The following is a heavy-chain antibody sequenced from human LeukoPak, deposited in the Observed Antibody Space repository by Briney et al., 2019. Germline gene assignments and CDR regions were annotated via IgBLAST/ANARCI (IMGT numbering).Heavy chain of an antibody. CDR1: GYLFTSYW. D-gene: IGHD2-2*01. V-gene: IGHV5-51*01. J-gene: IGHJ3*02. Sequence: GESLEISCKGSGYLFTSYWIGWVRQMPGKGLEWMGIIYPGDSDTRYSPSFQGQVTISADKSISTAYLQWSSLKASDTAMYYCARGDEYQLRPNDAFDIWGQGTMVTVSS. CDR2: IYPGDSDT. CDR3: ARGDEYQLRPNDAFDI.